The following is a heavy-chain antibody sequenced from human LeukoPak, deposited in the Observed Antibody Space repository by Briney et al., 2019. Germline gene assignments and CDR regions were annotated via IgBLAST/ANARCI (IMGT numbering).Heavy chain of an antibody. CDR3: ARGFRGCSHPNDAFDI. Sequence: GGSLRLSCAASGFTFSSHAMHWVRQAPGKGLEYVSAINSNGGSTYYANSVKGRFTMSRDNSKNTIYLQMGSLRGEDMAMYYCARGFRGCSHPNDAFDIWGQGTMVTVSS. D-gene: IGHD2-15*01. CDR2: INSNGGST. CDR1: GFTFSSHA. J-gene: IGHJ3*02. V-gene: IGHV3-64*01.